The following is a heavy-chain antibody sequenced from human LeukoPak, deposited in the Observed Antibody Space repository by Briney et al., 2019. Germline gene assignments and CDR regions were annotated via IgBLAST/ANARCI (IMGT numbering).Heavy chain of an antibody. V-gene: IGHV1-18*01. CDR2: MSPNSGDT. CDR3: ARAEVIRVNWFDP. CDR1: GYTFTTHD. D-gene: IGHD2-21*01. J-gene: IGHJ5*02. Sequence: GASVKVSCKASGYTFTTHDINWVRQATGQGLEWLGWMSPNSGDTNYAQKLQGRVTMTTDTSTSTAYMELRSLRSDDTAVYYCARAEVIRVNWFDPWGQGTLVTVSS.